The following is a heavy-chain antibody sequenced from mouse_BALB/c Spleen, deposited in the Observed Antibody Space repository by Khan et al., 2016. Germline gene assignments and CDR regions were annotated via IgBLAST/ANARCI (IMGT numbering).Heavy chain of an antibody. D-gene: IGHD3-1*01. CDR3: TRRETAGYAWFAY. CDR1: GYTFSSYW. Sequence: VQLQQSGTVLARPGASVKMSCKASGYTFSSYWMHWVKQRPGQGLEWIGVIYPGNSDATYNQKFKGKAELTAVTSTSTAYMELSSLTNEDSAVYYCTRRETAGYAWFAYWGQGTLVTVSA. J-gene: IGHJ3*01. V-gene: IGHV1-5*01. CDR2: IYPGNSDA.